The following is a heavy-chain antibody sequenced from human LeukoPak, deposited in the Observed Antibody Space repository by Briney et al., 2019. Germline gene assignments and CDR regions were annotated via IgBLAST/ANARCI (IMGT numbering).Heavy chain of an antibody. D-gene: IGHD2-15*01. CDR2: INPNSGGT. Sequence: ASVKVSCKGSGYTFTGYYRHWVRQAPGQGLEWMGWINPNSGGTNYAQKFQGRVTMTRDTSISTAYMELSRLRSDDTAVYYCARTIPGIVVVVAATLPYFDYWGQGTLVTVSS. J-gene: IGHJ4*02. V-gene: IGHV1-2*02. CDR1: GYTFTGYY. CDR3: ARTIPGIVVVVAATLPYFDY.